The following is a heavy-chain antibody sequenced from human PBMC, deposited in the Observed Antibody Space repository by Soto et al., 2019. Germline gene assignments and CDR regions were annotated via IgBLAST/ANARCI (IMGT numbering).Heavy chain of an antibody. J-gene: IGHJ3*02. CDR2: ITPYSGNT. CDR1: GYTFTYRY. Sequence: ASVKVSCKASGYTFTYRYLHWVRQAPGQALEWMGWITPYSGNTNYAQKFQAWVTMTRDTSISTAYMELSRLRSDDTAVYYCALNSLGYCSSTSCYRPRDAFDIWGQGTMVTVSS. V-gene: IGHV1-2*04. CDR3: ALNSLGYCSSTSCYRPRDAFDI. D-gene: IGHD2-2*01.